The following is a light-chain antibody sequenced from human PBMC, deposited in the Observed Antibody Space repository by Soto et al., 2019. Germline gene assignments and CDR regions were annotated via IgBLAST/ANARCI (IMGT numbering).Light chain of an antibody. Sequence: DIQMTQSPSTLSAFVGDGDTITCRASQSISNWLAWYQQKPGKAPKLLINRAINLHSGVPSRFSGSGSGTEFSLTISGLQPDDFATYYCQRYNDFQYVFGQGTKL. J-gene: IGKJ2*01. CDR3: QRYNDFQYV. CDR2: RAI. V-gene: IGKV1-5*03. CDR1: QSISNW.